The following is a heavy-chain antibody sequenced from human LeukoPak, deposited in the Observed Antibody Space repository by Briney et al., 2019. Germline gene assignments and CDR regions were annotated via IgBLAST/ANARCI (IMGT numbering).Heavy chain of an antibody. CDR3: ARALIHYYDSSGYYLGAFDI. CDR2: IYYSGST. CDR1: GGSISSYY. Sequence: SETLSLTCTVSGGSISSYYWSWIRQPPGKGLEWIGYIYYSGSTNYNPSLKGRVTISVDTSKNQFSLKLSSVTAADTAVYYCARALIHYYDSSGYYLGAFDIWGQGTMVTVSS. D-gene: IGHD3-22*01. J-gene: IGHJ3*02. V-gene: IGHV4-59*01.